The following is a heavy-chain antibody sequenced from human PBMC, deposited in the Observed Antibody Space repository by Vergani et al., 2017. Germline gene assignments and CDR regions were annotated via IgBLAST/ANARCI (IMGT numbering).Heavy chain of an antibody. Sequence: QVQLVQSGAEVKKPGASVKVSCKTSGYTFTSYGISWVRQAPGQGLECMGWTRAYNGNTNYAQKPQGRVTMTTDTSTSTAYMELRSLRSDDTAVYYCARDHPITIFGVVIPGGMDVWGQGTTVTVSS. J-gene: IGHJ6*02. CDR1: GYTFTSYG. D-gene: IGHD3-3*01. CDR3: ARDHPITIFGVVIPGGMDV. CDR2: TRAYNGNT. V-gene: IGHV1-18*04.